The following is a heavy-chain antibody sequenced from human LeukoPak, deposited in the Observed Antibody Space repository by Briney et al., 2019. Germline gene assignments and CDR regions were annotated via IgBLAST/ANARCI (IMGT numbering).Heavy chain of an antibody. J-gene: IGHJ4*02. V-gene: IGHV3-64D*09. D-gene: IGHD2-2*01. CDR1: GFIFSSYA. CDR2: ISSNGGST. CDR3: VKGYCSSTSCYAFYY. Sequence: GGSLRLSCSASGFIFSSYAIHWVRQASGKGLEYVSGISSNGGSTYYADSVKGRFTISRDNSKNTLYLQMSSLRAEDTAVYYCVKGYCSSTSCYAFYYWGQGTLVTVSS.